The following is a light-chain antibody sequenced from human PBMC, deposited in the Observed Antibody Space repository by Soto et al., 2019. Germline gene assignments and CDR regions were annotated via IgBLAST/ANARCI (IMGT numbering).Light chain of an antibody. CDR1: SSNIGAGYD. J-gene: IGLJ1*01. CDR2: GNS. CDR3: QSYDRSLSGPYV. Sequence: QSVLTQPPSVSGAPGQRVTISCTGSSSNIGAGYDVHWYQQLPGTAPKLLIYGNSNRPSGVPDRFSGSKSGTSASLAITGLQAEDEADYSCQSYDRSLSGPYVFGNGTKLTV. V-gene: IGLV1-40*01.